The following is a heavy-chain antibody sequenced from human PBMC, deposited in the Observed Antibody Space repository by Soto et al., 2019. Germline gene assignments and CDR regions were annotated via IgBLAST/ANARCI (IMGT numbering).Heavy chain of an antibody. D-gene: IGHD1-7*01. CDR3: AKDKKAGITGTLGVYYYYGMDV. CDR2: ISYDGSNK. V-gene: IGHV3-30*18. Sequence: GGSLRLSCAASGFTFSSYGMHWVRQAPGKGLEWVAVISYDGSNKYYADSVKGRFTISRDNSKNTLYLQMNSLRAEDTAVYYCAKDKKAGITGTLGVYYYYGMDVWGQGTTVTVSS. CDR1: GFTFSSYG. J-gene: IGHJ6*02.